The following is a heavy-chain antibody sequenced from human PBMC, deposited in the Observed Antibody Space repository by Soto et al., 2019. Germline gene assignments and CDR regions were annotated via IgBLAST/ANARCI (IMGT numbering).Heavy chain of an antibody. CDR3: ARSQRGYSFADS. CDR1: GYIFTSYD. J-gene: IGHJ4*02. CDR2: MNPNSGNA. V-gene: IGHV1-8*02. D-gene: IGHD5-18*01. Sequence: QVQLVQSGAEVKKPGASVKVSCKASGYIFTSYDINWVRQATGQRLEWMGWMNPNSGNAGSVKKFQGRVTMTRNTSIGTAYMELSSLRSEDTAVYYGARSQRGYSFADSWGQGTLVSVSS.